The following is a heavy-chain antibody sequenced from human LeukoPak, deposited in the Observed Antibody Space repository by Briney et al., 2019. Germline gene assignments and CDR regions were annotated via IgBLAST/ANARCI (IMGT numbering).Heavy chain of an antibody. Sequence: PGASLRLSCAASGFTFSSYAMSWVRQAPGKGLEWVSAISGSGGSTYYADSVKGRFTISRDNSKNTLYLQMNSLRAEDAAVYYCAKAPSTMIVVVITTWGQGTLVTVSS. D-gene: IGHD3-22*01. CDR3: AKAPSTMIVVVITT. CDR1: GFTFSSYA. V-gene: IGHV3-23*01. J-gene: IGHJ4*02. CDR2: ISGSGGST.